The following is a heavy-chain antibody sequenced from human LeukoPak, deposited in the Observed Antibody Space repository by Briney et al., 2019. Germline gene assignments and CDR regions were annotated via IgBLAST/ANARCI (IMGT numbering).Heavy chain of an antibody. CDR2: ISSSSSYI. CDR1: GFTFSSYA. D-gene: IGHD5-24*01. J-gene: IGHJ4*02. V-gene: IGHV3-21*01. Sequence: GGSLRLSCAVSGFTFSSYAMSWVRQAPGKGLEWVSSISSSSSYIYYADSVKGRFTISRDNAKNSLYLQMNSLRAEDTAVYYCANGDGYNLPDGLNDLDYWGQGTLVTVSS. CDR3: ANGDGYNLPDGLNDLDY.